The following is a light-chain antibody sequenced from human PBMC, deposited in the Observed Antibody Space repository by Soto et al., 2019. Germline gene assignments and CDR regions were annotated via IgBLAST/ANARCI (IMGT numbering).Light chain of an antibody. CDR1: QSVSSK. CDR3: QQSYSTLGIT. V-gene: IGKV3-15*01. J-gene: IGKJ5*01. CDR2: GAS. Sequence: EIVMTQSPATLSVSPGEGATLSCRASQSVSSKLAWYQQKPGQAPRLLIYGASTRATGIPARFSGSGSGTEFTLIISSLQPEDFATYYCQQSYSTLGITFGQGTRLEIK.